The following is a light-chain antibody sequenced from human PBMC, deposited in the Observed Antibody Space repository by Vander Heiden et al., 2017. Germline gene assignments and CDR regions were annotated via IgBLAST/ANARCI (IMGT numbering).Light chain of an antibody. Sequence: DIQMTQSPSSLSASLGDRVTITCQASQDINNYLNWYQQKPGKAPNLLIYDASNWETGVPSRFSGSGSGTDFALTINSLQPEDIATYYWQQDKSLQTFGQGTRLEIK. CDR3: QQDKSLQT. CDR2: DAS. CDR1: QDINNY. V-gene: IGKV1-33*01. J-gene: IGKJ5*01.